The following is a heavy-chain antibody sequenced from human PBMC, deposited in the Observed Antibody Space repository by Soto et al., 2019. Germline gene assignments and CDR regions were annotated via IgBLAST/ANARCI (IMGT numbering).Heavy chain of an antibody. J-gene: IGHJ1*01. V-gene: IGHV1-58*01. CDR3: AADRTMIVVP. CDR2: IVVGSGNT. CDR1: GFTFTNSA. Sequence: SMKVSCKASGFTFTNSAVQWVRQARGQRLEWIGWIVVGSGNTNYAQKFHERVTITRDXXXSXXXXELTXLXXEDTAVYFCAADRTMIVVPWRQGPLITVPS. D-gene: IGHD3-22*01.